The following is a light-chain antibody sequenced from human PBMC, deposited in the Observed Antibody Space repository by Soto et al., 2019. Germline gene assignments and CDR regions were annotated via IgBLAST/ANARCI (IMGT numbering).Light chain of an antibody. CDR3: FSFAGSSTYV. CDR2: GAS. J-gene: IGLJ1*01. Sequence: QSVLTQPASVSGSPGQSITISCTGTTSDVGSSNLVSWYQQHPGKVPKLIIYGASNRPSGVSNRFSGSKSGNAASLTISGLQAEDEADYYCFSFAGSSTYVFGTGTKLTVL. V-gene: IGLV2-23*01. CDR1: TSDVGSSNL.